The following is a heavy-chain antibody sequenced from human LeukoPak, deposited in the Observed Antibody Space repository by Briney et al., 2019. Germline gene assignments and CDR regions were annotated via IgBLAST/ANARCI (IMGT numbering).Heavy chain of an antibody. Sequence: GGSLRLSCAASGFIFSSYSMNWVRQAPGKGLEWVSHIGRGITYADSVKGRFTISRDNAKNSVYLQMNSLRAEDTAVYYCARDALAGEKPEYFFDSWGQGTLVTVSS. CDR2: IGRGI. CDR1: GFIFSSYS. V-gene: IGHV3-48*04. J-gene: IGHJ4*02. CDR3: ARDALAGEKPEYFFDS.